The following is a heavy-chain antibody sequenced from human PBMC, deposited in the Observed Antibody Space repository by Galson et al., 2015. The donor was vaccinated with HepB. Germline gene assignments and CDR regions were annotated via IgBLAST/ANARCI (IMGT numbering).Heavy chain of an antibody. Sequence: SETLSLTCAVYGGSFSGYYWSWIRQPPGKGLEWIGEINHSGSTNYNPSLKSRVTISVDTSKNQFSLKLSSVTAADTAVYYCARVAGGYYDSRGSDAFDIWGQGTMVTVSS. CDR2: INHSGST. V-gene: IGHV4-34*01. CDR3: ARVAGGYYDSRGSDAFDI. D-gene: IGHD3-22*01. J-gene: IGHJ3*02. CDR1: GGSFSGYY.